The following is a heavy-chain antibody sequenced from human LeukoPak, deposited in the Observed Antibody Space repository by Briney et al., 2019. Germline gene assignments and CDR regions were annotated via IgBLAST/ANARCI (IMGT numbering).Heavy chain of an antibody. Sequence: GGSLRLSRAASGFTFSSYAMHWVRQAPGKGLEYVSAISSNGGSTYYANSVKGRFTISRDNSKNTLYLQMGSLRAEDMAVYYCARGGSGVPYYYYYMDVWGKGTTVTVSS. CDR3: ARGGSGVPYYYYYMDV. V-gene: IGHV3-64*01. J-gene: IGHJ6*03. D-gene: IGHD3-10*01. CDR1: GFTFSSYA. CDR2: ISSNGGST.